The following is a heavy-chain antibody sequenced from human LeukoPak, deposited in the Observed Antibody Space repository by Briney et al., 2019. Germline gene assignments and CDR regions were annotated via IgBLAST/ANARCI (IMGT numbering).Heavy chain of an antibody. CDR3: ARVSSSSSWYSTTTEYYFDY. D-gene: IGHD6-13*01. J-gene: IGHJ4*02. CDR2: ISSSGSTI. CDR1: GFTFSSYE. Sequence: GGSLRLSCAASGFTFSSYEMNWVRQAPGKGPEWVSYISSSGSTIYYADSVKGRFTISRDNAKNSLYLQMNSLRAEDTAVYYCARVSSSSSWYSTTTEYYFDYWGQGTLVTVSS. V-gene: IGHV3-48*03.